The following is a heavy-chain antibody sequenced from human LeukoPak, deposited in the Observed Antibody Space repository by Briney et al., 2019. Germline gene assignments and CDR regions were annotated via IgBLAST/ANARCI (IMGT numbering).Heavy chain of an antibody. V-gene: IGHV3-48*03. J-gene: IGHJ5*02. CDR1: GFTFSSYE. D-gene: IGHD3-9*01. CDR3: AKGTKAHILTAYMRDRWFDP. Sequence: GGSLRLSCAASGFTFSSYEMNWVRQAPGKGLEWISYISGSGTVTHYADSVEGRFTISRDNTKNSLYLQMNSLRAEDTAVYYCAKGTKAHILTAYMRDRWFDPWGQGTLVTVSS. CDR2: ISGSGTVT.